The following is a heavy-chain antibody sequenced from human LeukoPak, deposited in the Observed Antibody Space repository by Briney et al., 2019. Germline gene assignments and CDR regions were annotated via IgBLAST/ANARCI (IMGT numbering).Heavy chain of an antibody. Sequence: SETLSLTCTVSGGSISSYYWSWIRQPAGKGLEWIGRIYTSGSTNYNPSLKSRVTMSVDTSKHQFSLKLISVTAADTALYYCARNFYASSGYYLDDFYFDFWGQGTLVTVSS. CDR3: ARNFYASSGYYLDDFYFDF. V-gene: IGHV4-4*07. D-gene: IGHD3-22*01. CDR1: GGSISSYY. J-gene: IGHJ4*02. CDR2: IYTSGST.